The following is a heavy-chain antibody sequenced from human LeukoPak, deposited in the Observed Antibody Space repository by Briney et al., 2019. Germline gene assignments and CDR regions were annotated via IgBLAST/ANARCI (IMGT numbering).Heavy chain of an antibody. Sequence: SETLSLTCTVSGGAVSGYYWIWIRQPPGKGLEWIGSIYYSGSTYYNPSLKSRVTISVDTSKNQFSLKLSSVTAADTAVYFCAGSGWSFDAFDFWGQGTMVTVSS. V-gene: IGHV4-59*02. CDR3: AGSGWSFDAFDF. D-gene: IGHD6-19*01. J-gene: IGHJ3*01. CDR2: IYYSGST. CDR1: GGAVSGYY.